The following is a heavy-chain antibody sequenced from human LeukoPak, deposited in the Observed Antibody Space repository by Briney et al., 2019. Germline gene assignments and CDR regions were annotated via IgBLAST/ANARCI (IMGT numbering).Heavy chain of an antibody. J-gene: IGHJ4*02. D-gene: IGHD6-6*01. CDR1: GFTFSNYA. V-gene: IGHV3-23*01. CDR3: VKRYSISSGVY. Sequence: GGSLRLSCAASGFTFSNYAMSWARQAPGKGLDWGSAISGRCGSTYYADSVKGRFTIFRDNSKNTLFLQVSSLRAEDTAVYYCVKRYSISSGVYWGQGTLVTVSS. CDR2: ISGRCGST.